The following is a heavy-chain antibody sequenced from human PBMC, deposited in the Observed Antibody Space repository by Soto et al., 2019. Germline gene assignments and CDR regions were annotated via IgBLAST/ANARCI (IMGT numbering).Heavy chain of an antibody. D-gene: IGHD2-15*01. CDR3: ARPTFYDAATAQIYY. J-gene: IGHJ4*01. CDR1: GFTLDDYT. Sequence: PGGSLRLSCAAAGFTLDDYTMHWVRQAPGKGPVWVSRINSDGSSTYYADSVKGRFTISRDNAKNTLYLQMNSLRADDTAVYYCARPTFYDAATAQIYYRGQRTLLPISS. V-gene: IGHV3-74*01. CDR2: INSDGSST.